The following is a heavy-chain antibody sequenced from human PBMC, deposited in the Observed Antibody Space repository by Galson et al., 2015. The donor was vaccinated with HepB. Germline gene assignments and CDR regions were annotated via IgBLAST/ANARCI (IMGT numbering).Heavy chain of an antibody. Sequence: SLRLSCAASGFTFSSYGMHWVRQARGKGLEWVAVIWYDGSNKYYADSVKGRFTISRDNSKNTLHLRMNSLRAEDTAVYYCARDLVGGAKRYIPLWFDPWGQGTLVTVSS. J-gene: IGHJ5*02. CDR3: ARDLVGGAKRYIPLWFDP. CDR2: IWYDGSNK. CDR1: GFTFSSYG. D-gene: IGHD1-26*01. V-gene: IGHV3-33*01.